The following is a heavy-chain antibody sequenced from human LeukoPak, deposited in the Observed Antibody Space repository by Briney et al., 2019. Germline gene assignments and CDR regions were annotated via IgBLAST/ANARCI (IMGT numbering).Heavy chain of an antibody. V-gene: IGHV2-5*01. Sequence: SGPTLVNPTQTLTLTCSFSGFLLSASGVGVGWIRQPPGKALEWLALVYCNDDKRYSPSLRSRLTITKDTSKNQVVLTMTNMEPVDTATYYCAHSKLGSLIDYWGQGTLVTVSS. J-gene: IGHJ4*02. D-gene: IGHD3-10*01. CDR1: GFLLSASGVG. CDR2: VYCNDDK. CDR3: AHSKLGSLIDY.